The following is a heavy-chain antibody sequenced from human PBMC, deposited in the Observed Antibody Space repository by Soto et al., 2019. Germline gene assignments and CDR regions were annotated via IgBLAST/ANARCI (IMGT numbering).Heavy chain of an antibody. V-gene: IGHV3-23*01. Sequence: GGSLRLSCAASGFTFSSYVMSWVRQAPGKGLEWVSAISGSGGSTYYADSVKGRFTISRDNSKNTLYLQMNSLRAEDTAVYYCAKAPDRWSRFDYWGQGTLVTVSS. CDR2: ISGSGGST. CDR1: GFTFSSYV. CDR3: AKAPDRWSRFDY. D-gene: IGHD6-13*01. J-gene: IGHJ4*02.